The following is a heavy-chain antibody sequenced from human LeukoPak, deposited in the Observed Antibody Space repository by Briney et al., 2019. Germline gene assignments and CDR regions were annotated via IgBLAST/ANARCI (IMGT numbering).Heavy chain of an antibody. CDR3: AKIGGYFDL. D-gene: IGHD2/OR15-2a*01. V-gene: IGHV3-7*03. CDR1: GFTFSNAR. J-gene: IGHJ2*01. CDR2: IKQDGSEK. Sequence: GGSLRLSCAASGFTFSNARMSWVRQAPGKGLEWVANIKQDGSEKYYVDSVKGRFTISRDNAKNSLYLQMNSLRAEDTAIYYCAKIGGYFDLWGRGSLLTVSS.